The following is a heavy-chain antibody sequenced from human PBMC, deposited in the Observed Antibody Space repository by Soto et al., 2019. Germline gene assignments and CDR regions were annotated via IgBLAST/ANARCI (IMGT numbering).Heavy chain of an antibody. D-gene: IGHD6-13*01. CDR1: GDSVSSNSAA. CDR3: ARDIAAAGLQGFDP. J-gene: IGHJ5*02. Sequence: PSQTLSLTCAISGDSVSSNSAAWNWIRQSPLRGLEWLGRTYYRSKWYNDYAVSVKSRITINPDTSKNQFSLQLNSVTPEDTAEYYCARDIAAAGLQGFDPWGQGTLVTVSS. CDR2: TYYRSKWYN. V-gene: IGHV6-1*01.